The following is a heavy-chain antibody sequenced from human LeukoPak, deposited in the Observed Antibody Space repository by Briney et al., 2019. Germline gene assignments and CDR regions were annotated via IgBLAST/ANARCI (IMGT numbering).Heavy chain of an antibody. J-gene: IGHJ1*01. CDR3: VRGDCSGVSCYLPEYFRH. CDR2: ISAYNGYK. Sequence: GASVKVSCKASGYTLTSFSTSWVRQAPGHGLECMGWISAYNGYKDYAQKLQGRVTMTTDTSTNTAYMELRSLRSDDTAVYYCVRGDCSGVSCYLPEYFRHWGQGTLVTVSS. V-gene: IGHV1-18*01. CDR1: GYTLTSFS. D-gene: IGHD2-15*01.